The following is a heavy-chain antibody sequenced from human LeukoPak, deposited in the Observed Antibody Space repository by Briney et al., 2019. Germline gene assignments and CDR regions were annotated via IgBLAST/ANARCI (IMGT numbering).Heavy chain of an antibody. V-gene: IGHV3-30*03. Sequence: GGSLRLSCAASGFTFSSYGMHWVRQAPGKGLEWVAVISYDGSNKYYADSVKGRFTISRDNAKNSLYLQMNSLRAEDTAVYYCARAGSGRSPDWFDPWGQGTLVTVSS. CDR3: ARAGSGRSPDWFDP. CDR2: ISYDGSNK. D-gene: IGHD1-26*01. J-gene: IGHJ5*02. CDR1: GFTFSSYG.